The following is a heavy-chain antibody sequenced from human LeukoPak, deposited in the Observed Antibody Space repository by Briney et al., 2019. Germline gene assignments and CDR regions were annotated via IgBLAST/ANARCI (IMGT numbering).Heavy chain of an antibody. V-gene: IGHV4-34*01. CDR2: INHSGST. J-gene: IGHJ4*02. D-gene: IGHD2-15*01. Sequence: SETLSLTCAVYGGSFSGYYWSWIRQPPGKGLEWIGEINHSGSTNYNPSLKSRVTISVDTSKNQFSLKLSSVTAADTAVYYCARGRGLLGYWGQGTLLTVSS. CDR1: GGSFSGYY. CDR3: ARGRGLLGY.